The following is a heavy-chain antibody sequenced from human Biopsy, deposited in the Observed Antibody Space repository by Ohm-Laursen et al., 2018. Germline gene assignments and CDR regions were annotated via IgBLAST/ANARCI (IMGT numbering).Heavy chain of an antibody. CDR2: IYYSGST. Sequence: TLSLTCSVSGVYISDYYWSWIRQPPGRGLEWVGSIYYSGSTNYNPSLKSRVTISADTSKSQLSLHLTSVTAADTAVYYCASRGLVMASDYYFDPWGQGTPVTVSS. D-gene: IGHD3/OR15-3a*01. CDR1: GVYISDYY. V-gene: IGHV4-59*08. J-gene: IGHJ5*02. CDR3: ASRGLVMASDYYFDP.